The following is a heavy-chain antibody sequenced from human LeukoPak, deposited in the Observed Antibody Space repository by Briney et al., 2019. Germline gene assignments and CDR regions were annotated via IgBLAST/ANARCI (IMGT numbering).Heavy chain of an antibody. CDR3: ATGGYSYGPNWFDP. V-gene: IGHV3-7*01. D-gene: IGHD5-18*01. CDR2: INQDGSET. J-gene: IGHJ5*02. CDR1: GTTFDTDY. Sequence: GGSLRLSCAASGTTFDTDYMTWVRQTPEKGLEWVANINQDGSETNYVDSVKGRFTISRDNAKKSLYLQMNSLRVEDTAVYYCATGGYSYGPNWFDPWGQGTLVTVSS.